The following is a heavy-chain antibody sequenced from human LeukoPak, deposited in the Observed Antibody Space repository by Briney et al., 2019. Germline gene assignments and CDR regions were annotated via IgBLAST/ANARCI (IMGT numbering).Heavy chain of an antibody. CDR2: IYYSGST. J-gene: IGHJ4*02. V-gene: IGHV4-59*01. Sequence: SETLSLTCTVSGGSISSYYWSGIRQPPGKGLEWIGYIYYSGSTNYNPSLKSRVTISVDTSKNQFSLKLSSVTAADTAVYYCARGTGDASLDYWGQGTLVTVSS. CDR3: ARGTGDASLDY. D-gene: IGHD2-21*02. CDR1: GGSISSYY.